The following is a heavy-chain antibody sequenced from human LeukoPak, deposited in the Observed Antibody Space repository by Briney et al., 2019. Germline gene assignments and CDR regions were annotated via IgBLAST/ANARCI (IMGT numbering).Heavy chain of an antibody. V-gene: IGHV3-74*01. CDR2: INSDGINT. J-gene: IGHJ5*02. CDR3: ARDLGQYYDTSDNWFDP. Sequence: PGGSLRLSCAASGFTFSSYAMSWVRQAPGKGLVWVSRINSDGINTSYADSVKGRFTISRDNAKNTPNLQMNSLRAVDTAVYYCARDLGQYYDTSDNWFDPWGQGTLVTVSS. CDR1: GFTFSSYA. D-gene: IGHD3-22*01.